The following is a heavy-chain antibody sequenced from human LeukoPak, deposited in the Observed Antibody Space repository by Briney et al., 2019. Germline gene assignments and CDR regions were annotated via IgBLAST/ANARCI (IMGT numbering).Heavy chain of an antibody. D-gene: IGHD4-23*01. CDR3: AREGHTLTTVGA. Sequence: SQTLSLTCTASGGSISSGSYYWSWIRQPAGKGLEWIGRIYTSGSTNYNPSLKSRVTISVDTSKNQFSLKLSSVTAADTAVYYCAREGHTLTTVGAWGQGTLVTVSS. CDR1: GGSISSGSYY. V-gene: IGHV4-61*02. CDR2: IYTSGST. J-gene: IGHJ5*02.